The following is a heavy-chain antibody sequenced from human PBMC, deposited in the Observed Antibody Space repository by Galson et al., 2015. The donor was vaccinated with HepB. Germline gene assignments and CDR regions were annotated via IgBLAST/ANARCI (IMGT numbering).Heavy chain of an antibody. CDR2: INPSGGST. CDR1: GYTFTSYY. J-gene: IGHJ6*02. CDR3: ASERATYYYDSSGYSTGGYYYYYYGMDV. D-gene: IGHD3-22*01. V-gene: IGHV1-46*03. Sequence: SVKVSCKASGYTFTSYYMHWVRQAPGQGLEWMGIINPSGGSTSYAQKFQGRVTMTRDTSTSTVYMELSSLRSEDTAVYYCASERATYYYDSSGYSTGGYYYYYYGMDVWGQGTTVTVSS.